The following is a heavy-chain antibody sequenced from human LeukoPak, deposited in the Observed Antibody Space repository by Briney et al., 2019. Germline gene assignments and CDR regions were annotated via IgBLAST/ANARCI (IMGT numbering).Heavy chain of an antibody. D-gene: IGHD2-2*01. CDR2: ISSSSSIR. CDR3: ARDGGCSSTSCYSRFNWFDP. V-gene: IGHV3-48*01. J-gene: IGHJ5*02. CDR1: GFTFSSYN. Sequence: PGGSLRLSCAASGFTFSSYNMNWVRQAPGKGLEWVSYISSSSSIRHYADSVEGRFTISRDNAKNSLYLQMNSLRAEDTAVYYCARDGGCSSTSCYSRFNWFDPWGQGTLVTVSS.